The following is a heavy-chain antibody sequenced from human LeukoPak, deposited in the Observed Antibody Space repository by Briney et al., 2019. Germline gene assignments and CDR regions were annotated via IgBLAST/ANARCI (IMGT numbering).Heavy chain of an antibody. CDR3: AREVNLRFLEWLIGY. CDR2: IYTSGST. CDR1: GGSISSYY. J-gene: IGHJ4*02. D-gene: IGHD3-3*01. V-gene: IGHV4-4*07. Sequence: SETLSLTCTLSGGSISSYYGRWIRQPAGKGQEWIGRIYTSGSTNYNPSLKRRVTMSVDTSKNQFSLKLSSVTAADTAVYYCAREVNLRFLEWLIGYWGQGTLVTVSS.